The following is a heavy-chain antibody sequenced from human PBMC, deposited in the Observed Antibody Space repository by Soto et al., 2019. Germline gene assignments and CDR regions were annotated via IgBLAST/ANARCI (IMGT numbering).Heavy chain of an antibody. Sequence: QVQLQQWGAGLLKPSETLSLTCAVYGGSFSGYYWTWIRQPPGKGLEWIGEINHSGSTNYNPSLKSRVTISVDTSKNQFSLKLGSVTAADPAVYYCARVPIVVVPAATNYYYYYYMDVWGKGTTVTVSS. CDR3: ARVPIVVVPAATNYYYYYYMDV. D-gene: IGHD2-2*01. CDR2: INHSGST. CDR1: GGSFSGYY. J-gene: IGHJ6*03. V-gene: IGHV4-34*01.